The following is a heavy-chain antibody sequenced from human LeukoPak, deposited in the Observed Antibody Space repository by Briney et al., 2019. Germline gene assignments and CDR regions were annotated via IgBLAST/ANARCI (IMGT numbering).Heavy chain of an antibody. CDR1: GYTFTNYA. J-gene: IGHJ4*02. V-gene: IGHV1-18*01. CDR3: VRDNAGVFDY. D-gene: IGHD3-10*01. Sequence: ASLKVSCKASGYTFTNYAISWVRQAPGQGLEWMGWISVYNGNTKNAQKLQGRVTMTTDTSASTAYVEVRSLRSDDTAVYYCVRDNAGVFDYLGQGSLVTVSS. CDR2: ISVYNGNT.